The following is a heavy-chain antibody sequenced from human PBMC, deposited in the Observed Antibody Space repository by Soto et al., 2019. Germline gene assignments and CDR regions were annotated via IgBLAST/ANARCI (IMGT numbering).Heavy chain of an antibody. CDR3: ARERKLWPVYDAFDS. Sequence: GGSLRLSCAASGFTFSSYAMHWVRQAPGKGLEWVAVISYDGSNKYYADSVKGRFTISRDNSKNTLYLQMNSLRAEDTAVYYCARERKLWPVYDAFDSWGQGTMVTVSS. CDR2: ISYDGSNK. J-gene: IGHJ3*02. D-gene: IGHD5-18*01. V-gene: IGHV3-30-3*01. CDR1: GFTFSSYA.